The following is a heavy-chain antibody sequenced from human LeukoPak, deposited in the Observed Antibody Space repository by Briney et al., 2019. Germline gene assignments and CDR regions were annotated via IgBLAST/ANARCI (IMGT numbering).Heavy chain of an antibody. CDR3: ARDDIDY. V-gene: IGHV3-9*01. CDR1: GFTFDDYA. CDR2: ISWNSGSI. J-gene: IGHJ4*02. Sequence: GRSLRLSCAASGFTFDDYAMHWVRQAPGKGLEWVSGISWNSGSIGYADSVKGRFTISRDNAKNSLYLQMNSLRAEDTAVYYCARDDIDYWGQGTLVTVSS.